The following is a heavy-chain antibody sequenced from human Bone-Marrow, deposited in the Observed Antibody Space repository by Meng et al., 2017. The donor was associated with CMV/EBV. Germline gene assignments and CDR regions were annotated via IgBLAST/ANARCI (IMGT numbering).Heavy chain of an antibody. V-gene: IGHV3-15*07. CDR1: FTFSNAW. CDR3: TTDPNYDFWSAFFDY. J-gene: IGHJ4*02. Sequence: FTFSNAWMNWLRQAPGKGLEWVGRIKSKTDGGTTDYAAPVKGRFTISRDDSKNTLYLQMNSLKTEDTAVYYCTTDPNYDFWSAFFDYWGQGTLVTVSS. CDR2: IKSKTDGGTT. D-gene: IGHD3-3*01.